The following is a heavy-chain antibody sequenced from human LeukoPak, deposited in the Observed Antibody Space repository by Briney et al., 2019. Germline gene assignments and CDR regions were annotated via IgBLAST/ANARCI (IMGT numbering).Heavy chain of an antibody. Sequence: GGSLRLSCAASGFTFSSYSMNWVRQAPGKGLEWVSSISSSSSYIYYADSVKGRFTISRDNAKNSLYLQMNSLRAEDTAVYYCARVGYYDILTGSLPPDYWGQGTLVTVSS. D-gene: IGHD3-9*01. CDR2: ISSSSSYI. V-gene: IGHV3-21*01. CDR1: GFTFSSYS. J-gene: IGHJ4*02. CDR3: ARVGYYDILTGSLPPDY.